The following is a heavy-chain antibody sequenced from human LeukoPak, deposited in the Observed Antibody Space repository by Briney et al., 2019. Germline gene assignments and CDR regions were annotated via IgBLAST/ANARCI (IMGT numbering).Heavy chain of an antibody. V-gene: IGHV1-69*05. CDR3: ARLTTVTNNWFDP. CDR2: IIPIFGTA. D-gene: IGHD4-17*01. J-gene: IGHJ5*02. Sequence: SVKVSCKACGGTFSSYAISWVRQAPGQGLEWMGGIIPIFGTANYAQKFQGRVTITTDESTSTAYMELSSLRSEDTAVYYCARLTTVTNNWFDPWGQGTLVTVS. CDR1: GGTFSSYA.